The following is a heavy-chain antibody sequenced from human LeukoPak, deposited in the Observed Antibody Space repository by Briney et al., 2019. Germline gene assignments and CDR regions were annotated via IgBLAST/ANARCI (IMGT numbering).Heavy chain of an antibody. V-gene: IGHV3-48*02. Sequence: AGGPLRLSCAACGRIFSNYAMNWVRQAPGGGLECVSHYCSSGSTMGYADSVRGRFTISRDNAKKSLYLQMNNLRDEDTAVYYCARDHDWAFYYWGRGALVTV. CDR3: ARDHDWAFYY. D-gene: IGHD3-9*01. J-gene: IGHJ4*02. CDR2: YCSSGSTM. CDR1: GRIFSNYA.